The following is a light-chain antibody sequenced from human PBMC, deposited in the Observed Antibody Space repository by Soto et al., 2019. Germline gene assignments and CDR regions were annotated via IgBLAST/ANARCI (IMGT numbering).Light chain of an antibody. Sequence: EIVMTQSPATLSVSPGERATHSCRASQSVPSNLAWYQQKPGQAPRLLIYGISTRATGIPARFSGSGSGTEFTLTISSLQPEDFAVYHCQQYHSWPLTFGGGTKV. J-gene: IGKJ4*01. CDR3: QQYHSWPLT. CDR1: QSVPSN. V-gene: IGKV3-15*01. CDR2: GIS.